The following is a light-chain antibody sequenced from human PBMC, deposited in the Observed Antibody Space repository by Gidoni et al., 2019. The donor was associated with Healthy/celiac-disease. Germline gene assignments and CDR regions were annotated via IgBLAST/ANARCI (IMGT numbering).Light chain of an antibody. J-gene: IGKJ5*01. CDR3: QQRSNWS. Sequence: EIVLTQSPATLSLSPGERATLSCRASQSVSSYLAWYQQKPGQAPRLLIYDASNRATGIPARFSGSGSGTDFTLTISSLEPEDFAVYYCQQRSNWSFGQXTRLEIK. CDR2: DAS. CDR1: QSVSSY. V-gene: IGKV3-11*01.